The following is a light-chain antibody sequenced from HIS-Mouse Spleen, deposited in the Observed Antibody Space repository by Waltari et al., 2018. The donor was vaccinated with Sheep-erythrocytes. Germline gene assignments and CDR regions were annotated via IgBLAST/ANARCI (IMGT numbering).Light chain of an antibody. J-gene: IGLJ3*02. Sequence: QSALTQPPSASGSPGQSVTIPCTGTSSDVGGYHYVPWYQQHPGKAPKPMIYEVSKRPSGVPDRFSGSKSGNTASLTVSGLQAEDEADYYCSSYAGSNNWVFGGGTKLTVL. CDR2: EVS. CDR1: SSDVGGYHY. CDR3: SSYAGSNNWV. V-gene: IGLV2-8*01.